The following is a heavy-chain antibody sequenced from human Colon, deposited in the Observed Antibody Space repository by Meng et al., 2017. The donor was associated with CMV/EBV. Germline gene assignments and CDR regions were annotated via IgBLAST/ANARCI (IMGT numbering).Heavy chain of an antibody. CDR2: IYNSGTT. Sequence: GSLRLSCSVSGGSISSYYWSWVRQPPGKGLEWIGHIYNSGTTTYSPSPKSRVTISLDTSKNQFYLKMNSLTAADTAVYYCARYAGWLKAYDYWGQGTPVTVSS. CDR3: ARYAGWLKAYDY. D-gene: IGHD5-12*01. CDR1: GGSISSYY. J-gene: IGHJ4*02. V-gene: IGHV4-4*08.